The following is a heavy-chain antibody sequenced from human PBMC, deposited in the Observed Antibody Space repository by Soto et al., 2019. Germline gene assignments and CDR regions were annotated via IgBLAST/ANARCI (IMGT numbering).Heavy chain of an antibody. D-gene: IGHD3-10*01. CDR2: ISYDGSNK. V-gene: IGHV3-30*18. CDR1: GFTFSSYG. Sequence: GGSLRLSCAASGFTFSSYGMHWVRQAPGKGLEWVAVISYDGSNKYYADSVKGRFTISRDNSKNTLYLQMNSLRAEDTAVYYCAKELKSPHGSDAFDIWGQGTMVTVSS. CDR3: AKELKSPHGSDAFDI. J-gene: IGHJ3*02.